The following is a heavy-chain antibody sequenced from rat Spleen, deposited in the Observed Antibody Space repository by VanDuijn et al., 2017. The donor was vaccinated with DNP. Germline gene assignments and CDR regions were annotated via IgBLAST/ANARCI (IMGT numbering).Heavy chain of an antibody. D-gene: IGHD1-11*01. CDR1: GFTFSGYY. Sequence: EVQLVESGGGLVQPERSLKLSCAASGFTFSGYYMAWVRQAPTRGLEWVAYISYDGGYTYYGDSVKGRFTISRDNAKSILYLQMDSLRSEDTATFYCTTDFERGYWGQGVMVTVSS. V-gene: IGHV5-20*01. CDR3: TTDFERGY. CDR2: ISYDGGYT. J-gene: IGHJ2*01.